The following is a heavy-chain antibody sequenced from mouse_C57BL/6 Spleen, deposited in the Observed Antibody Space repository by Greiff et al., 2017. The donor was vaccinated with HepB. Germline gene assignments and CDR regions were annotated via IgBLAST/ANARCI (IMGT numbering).Heavy chain of an antibody. Sequence: VQLQQPGAELVKPGASVKLSCKASGYTFTSYWMQWVKQRPGQGLEWIGEIDPSDSYTNYNQKFKGKATLTVDTSSSTAYMQLSSLTSEDSAVYYCARGYGSSARWYFDVWGTGTTVTVSS. V-gene: IGHV1-50*01. D-gene: IGHD1-1*01. CDR3: ARGYGSSARWYFDV. J-gene: IGHJ1*03. CDR2: IDPSDSYT. CDR1: GYTFTSYW.